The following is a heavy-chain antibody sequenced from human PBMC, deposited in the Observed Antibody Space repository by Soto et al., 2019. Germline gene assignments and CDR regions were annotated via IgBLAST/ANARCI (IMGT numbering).Heavy chain of an antibody. CDR3: ARARFLEWFHDPAPDAFDI. Sequence: QVQLVESGGCLVKPGGSLRLSCAASGFTFSDYYMSWIRQAPGKGLEWVSYISSSSSYTNYADSVKGRFTISRDNAKNSLYLQMNSLRAEDTAVYYCARARFLEWFHDPAPDAFDIWGQGTMVTVSS. D-gene: IGHD3-3*01. V-gene: IGHV3-11*06. CDR1: GFTFSDYY. CDR2: ISSSSSYT. J-gene: IGHJ3*02.